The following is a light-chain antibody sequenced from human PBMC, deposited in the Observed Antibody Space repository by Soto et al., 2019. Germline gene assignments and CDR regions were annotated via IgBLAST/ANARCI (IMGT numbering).Light chain of an antibody. CDR3: SAYRENISLH. Sequence: QSALTQPASVSGSPGQSITISCTGTSRDIGGHHFVSWYQHHPGKAPKLLIYGVNDRPSAVSIRFSGSKAGNTASLTISRLQAEDEAYYYCSAYRENISLHFGGGTQLTVL. CDR2: GVN. J-gene: IGLJ2*01. V-gene: IGLV2-14*01. CDR1: SRDIGGHHF.